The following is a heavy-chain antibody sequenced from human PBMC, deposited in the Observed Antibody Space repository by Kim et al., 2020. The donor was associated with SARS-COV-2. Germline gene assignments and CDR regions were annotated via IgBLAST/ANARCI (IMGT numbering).Heavy chain of an antibody. Sequence: SETLSLTCTVSGGSISSYYWSWIRQPPGKGLEWIGYIYYSGSTNYNPSLKSRVTISVDTSKNQFSLKLSSVTAADTAVYYCARGEVLLGLSWFDPWGQGTLVTVSS. D-gene: IGHD3-10*01. CDR3: ARGEVLLGLSWFDP. V-gene: IGHV4-59*13. J-gene: IGHJ5*02. CDR2: IYYSGST. CDR1: GGSISSYY.